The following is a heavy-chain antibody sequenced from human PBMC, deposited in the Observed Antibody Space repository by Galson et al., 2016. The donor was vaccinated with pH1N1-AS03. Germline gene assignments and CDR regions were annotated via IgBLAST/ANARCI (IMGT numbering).Heavy chain of an antibody. Sequence: LVKVSCKASGYIFTGFYVHWVRQAPGQGLEWMGWINTDSGVTNYAQKFEAWVTMTRDTSVSTAYMELYGLKSDDTAVYYCARDPRGPCTTATCSTTYYFGMDVWGQGTTVIVSS. J-gene: IGHJ6*02. D-gene: IGHD2-2*01. CDR3: ARDPRGPCTTATCSTTYYFGMDV. CDR2: INTDSGVT. V-gene: IGHV1-2*04. CDR1: GYIFTGFY.